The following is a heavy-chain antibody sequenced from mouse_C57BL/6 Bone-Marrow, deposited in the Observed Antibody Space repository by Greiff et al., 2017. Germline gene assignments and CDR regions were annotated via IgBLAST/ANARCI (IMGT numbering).Heavy chain of an antibody. D-gene: IGHD2-3*01. J-gene: IGHJ2*01. CDR3: THDGYYGDY. CDR2: IDPENGDT. CDR1: VFNIKDDY. Sequence: DVKLVESGAELVRPGASVKLSCTASVFNIKDDYMHWVKQRPEQGLEWIGWIDPENGDTEYASKFQGKATITADTSSNTAYLQLSSLTSEDTAVYYCTHDGYYGDYWGQGTTLTVSS. V-gene: IGHV14-4*01.